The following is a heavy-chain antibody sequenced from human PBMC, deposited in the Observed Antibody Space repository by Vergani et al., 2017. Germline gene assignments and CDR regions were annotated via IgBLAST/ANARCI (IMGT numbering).Heavy chain of an antibody. CDR3: AKVGRSEVAGTFGAFDI. Sequence: EVQLLESGGDLVQPGGSLRLSCAASGFTFIMHAMSWVRQAPGKGLEWVSTLSASDRRTHYADSAKGRFTISRDISKNTLFLHMNSLRPEDTAVYYCAKVGRSEVAGTFGAFDIWVKGTMVTVSS. CDR2: LSASDRRT. V-gene: IGHV3-23*01. J-gene: IGHJ3*02. CDR1: GFTFIMHA. D-gene: IGHD6-19*01.